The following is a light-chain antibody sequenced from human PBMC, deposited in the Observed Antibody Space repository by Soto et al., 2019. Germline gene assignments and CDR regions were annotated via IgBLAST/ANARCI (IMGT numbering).Light chain of an antibody. V-gene: IGKV1-5*01. CDR1: QSISSW. CDR2: DAS. J-gene: IGKJ2*02. CDR3: QQYNSYPWT. Sequence: DIQMTQSPSTLSASVGDRVTITCRASQSISSWLAWYQQKPGKAPKLLIYDASSLESGVPSRFSGSGSGTEFTLTISSLHPDDFANYYCQQYNSYPWTFGQGTKLEIK.